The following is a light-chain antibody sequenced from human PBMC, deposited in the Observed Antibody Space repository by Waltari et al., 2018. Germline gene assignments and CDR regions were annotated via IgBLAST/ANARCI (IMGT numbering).Light chain of an antibody. Sequence: QTVVTQEPSLTVSPGGTVTLTCASTAGPFPRNNFPNWFQQKPGQPPRALISSTVDRHSWTPARFSGSLLGGKAALTLSGVQPEDEADYYCQLYYGGTLVFGGGTKVTVL. CDR2: STV. V-gene: IGLV7-43*01. CDR1: AGPFPRNNF. J-gene: IGLJ3*02. CDR3: QLYYGGTLV.